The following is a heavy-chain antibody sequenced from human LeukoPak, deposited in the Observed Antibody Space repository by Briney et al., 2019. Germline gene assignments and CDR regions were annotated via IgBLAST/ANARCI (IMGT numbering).Heavy chain of an antibody. V-gene: IGHV4-59*01. CDR1: GGSISSYY. J-gene: IGHJ4*02. Sequence: SETLSLTCSVSGGSISSYYWSWIRQPPGKGLEWIGYIYYIGSTNYNPSLKSRVTISVDTSQNQFSLKLSSVTAADTAVYYCARATYSSGWQFDYWGQGTLVTVSS. CDR3: ARATYSSGWQFDY. CDR2: IYYIGST. D-gene: IGHD6-19*01.